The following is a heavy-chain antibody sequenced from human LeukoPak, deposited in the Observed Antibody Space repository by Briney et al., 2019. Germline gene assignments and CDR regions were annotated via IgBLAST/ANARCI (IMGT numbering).Heavy chain of an antibody. CDR2: MNPNSGNT. V-gene: IGHV1-8*01. D-gene: IGHD2-8*01. Sequence: ASVKVSCKAAGYTFTSYDINWVRQATGQGLEWMGWMNPNSGNTGYVQKFQGRVTMTRNTSISTAYMELSSLRAEDTAVYYCGRGRGNGRPENYFDYWGQGTLGTVSS. CDR1: GYTFTSYD. CDR3: GRGRGNGRPENYFDY. J-gene: IGHJ4*02.